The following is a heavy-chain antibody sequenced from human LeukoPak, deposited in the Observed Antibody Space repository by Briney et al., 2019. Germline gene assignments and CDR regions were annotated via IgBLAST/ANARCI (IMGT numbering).Heavy chain of an antibody. V-gene: IGHV4-59*01. D-gene: IGHD3-10*01. CDR2: IYYSGSP. Sequence: SWIRQPPGKGLEWIGYIYYSGSPNYNPSLKSRVTISVDTSKNQYSLKLSSATAADTAVYFCAGGSTMIRGAADYWGQGTLVTVSS. CDR3: AGGSTMIRGAADY. J-gene: IGHJ4*02.